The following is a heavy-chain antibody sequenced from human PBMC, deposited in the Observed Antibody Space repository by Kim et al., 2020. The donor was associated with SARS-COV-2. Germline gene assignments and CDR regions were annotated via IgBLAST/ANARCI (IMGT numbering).Heavy chain of an antibody. CDR3: ARDDTAGNIDY. Sequence: GGSLRLSCAASGFTFSFYYMGWARQAPGKGLEWLANINHDGSVKAYVDSAKGRFTISRDNAKNSLFLQMNSLRVEDTAVYVCARDDTAGNIDYWGQGTLVTVSS. V-gene: IGHV3-7*03. J-gene: IGHJ4*02. CDR1: GFTFSFYY. D-gene: IGHD3-10*01. CDR2: INHDGSVK.